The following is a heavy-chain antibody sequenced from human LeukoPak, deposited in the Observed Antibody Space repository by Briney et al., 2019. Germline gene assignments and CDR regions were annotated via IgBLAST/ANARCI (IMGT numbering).Heavy chain of an antibody. CDR3: ARDRPRGRFLEWSRPYYYYMDV. CDR2: IYSSGST. CDR1: DGSIGRHF. J-gene: IGHJ6*03. V-gene: IGHV4-59*11. D-gene: IGHD3-3*01. Sequence: SETLSLTCTVSDGSIGRHFWNSIRQPPGKGLEWLGNIYSSGSTNYNPSLENRITISLDTSRNQFSLNLSSVTAADTAIYYCARDRPRGRFLEWSRPYYYYMDVWGKGTTVTVSS.